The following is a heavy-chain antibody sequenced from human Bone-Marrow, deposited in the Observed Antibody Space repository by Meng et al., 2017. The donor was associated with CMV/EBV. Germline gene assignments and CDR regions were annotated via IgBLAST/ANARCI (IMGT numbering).Heavy chain of an antibody. J-gene: IGHJ5*02. Sequence: ASVKVSCKASGYTFTSYGISWVRQPPGQGLEWMGWISAYNGNTNYAQKLQGRVTMTTDTSTSTAYMELRSLRSDDTAVYYCARDGSGSYLSGWFDPWGQGTLVTVSS. CDR3: ARDGSGSYLSGWFDP. CDR1: GYTFTSYG. V-gene: IGHV1-18*01. D-gene: IGHD1-26*01. CDR2: ISAYNGNT.